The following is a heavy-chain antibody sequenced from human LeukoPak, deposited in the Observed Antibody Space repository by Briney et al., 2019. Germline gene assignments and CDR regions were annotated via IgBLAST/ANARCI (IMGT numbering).Heavy chain of an antibody. J-gene: IGHJ4*02. CDR3: ARDPLYSGSYLPDY. CDR1: GYTFTSYD. V-gene: IGHV1-8*03. CDR2: MNPNSGNT. D-gene: IGHD1-26*01. Sequence: ASVKVSCKASGYTFTSYDINWVRQATGQGLEWMGWMNPNSGNTGYAQKFQGRVTITRNTSISTAYMELSRLRTEATAVFYCARDPLYSGSYLPDYWGQGTLVTVSS.